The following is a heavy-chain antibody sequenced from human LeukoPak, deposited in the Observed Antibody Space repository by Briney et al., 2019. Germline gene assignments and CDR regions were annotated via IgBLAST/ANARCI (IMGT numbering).Heavy chain of an antibody. J-gene: IGHJ4*02. CDR1: GFTFSSYA. CDR3: AKAHDYGDYAGFDY. Sequence: GGSLRLSCAASGFTFSSYAMSWVRQAPGKGLEWVSGISWNSGNIAYADSVKGRLTISRDSAKTSLYLQINNLRAEDTALYYCAKAHDYGDYAGFDYWGQGTLVSVSS. V-gene: IGHV3-9*01. D-gene: IGHD4-17*01. CDR2: ISWNSGNI.